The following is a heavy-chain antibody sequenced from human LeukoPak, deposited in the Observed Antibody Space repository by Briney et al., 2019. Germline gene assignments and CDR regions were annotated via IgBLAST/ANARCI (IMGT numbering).Heavy chain of an antibody. Sequence: GGFLRLSCAASGFTFSSYGMHWVRQAPGKGLEWVAVIWYDGSNKYYADSVKGRFTISRDNSKNTLYLQMNSLRAEDTAVYYCARDLQAYCGGDCNAQGDYWGQGTLVTVSS. CDR1: GFTFSSYG. J-gene: IGHJ4*02. CDR2: IWYDGSNK. V-gene: IGHV3-33*01. D-gene: IGHD2-21*02. CDR3: ARDLQAYCGGDCNAQGDY.